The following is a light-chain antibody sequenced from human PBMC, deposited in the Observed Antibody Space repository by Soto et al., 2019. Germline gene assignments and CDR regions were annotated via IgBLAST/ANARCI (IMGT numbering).Light chain of an antibody. J-gene: IGLJ2*01. CDR3: QVWDNSDHSVV. Sequence: SYELTQPPSVSLAPGKTARITCGGTNIGSKSVHWYQQKPGQAPVLVIYYDSDRPSGIPERFSGSNSGNTATLTISRVEAGDEADYYCQVWDNSDHSVVFGGGTKLTVL. V-gene: IGLV3-21*04. CDR1: NIGSKS. CDR2: YDS.